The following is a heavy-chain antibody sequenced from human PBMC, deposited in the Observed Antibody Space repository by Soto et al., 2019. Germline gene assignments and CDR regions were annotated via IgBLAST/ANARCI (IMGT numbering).Heavy chain of an antibody. D-gene: IGHD3-10*01. J-gene: IGHJ6*02. Sequence: GASVKVSCKASGYTFTSYDINWVRQATGQGLEWMGWMSPNSGNTGYAQKFQGRVTMTRNTSISTAYMELSSLRSEDTAVYYCARGRYMVRGVIINYYYYGMDVWGQGTTVTVSS. CDR1: GYTFTSYD. CDR3: ARGRYMVRGVIINYYYYGMDV. CDR2: MSPNSGNT. V-gene: IGHV1-8*01.